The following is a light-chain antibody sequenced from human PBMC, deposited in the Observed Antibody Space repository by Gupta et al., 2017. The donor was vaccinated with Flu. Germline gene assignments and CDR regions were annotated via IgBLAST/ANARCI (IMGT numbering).Light chain of an antibody. CDR3: QQYDKLPRT. CDR1: QDIKNY. V-gene: IGKV1-33*01. Sequence: PTSLSASVGDRVTITCQATQDIKNYLNWYQQKPGKAPKLLIYDASNLETGVPSRFSGSGSGTDFTFTISSLQPEDIATYYCQQYDKLPRTFGGGTGVEIK. J-gene: IGKJ4*01. CDR2: DAS.